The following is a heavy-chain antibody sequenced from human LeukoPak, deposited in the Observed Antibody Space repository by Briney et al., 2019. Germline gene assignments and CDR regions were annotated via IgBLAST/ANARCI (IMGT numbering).Heavy chain of an antibody. Sequence: PSETLSLTCTVSGGSISSYYWSWIRQPPGKGVEWVGYIYYSGSTNYNPSLKSRVTISVDTSKNQFSLKLSSVTAADTAVYYCARASLSPERRYFDYWGQGTLVTVSP. CDR3: ARASLSPERRYFDY. J-gene: IGHJ4*02. CDR1: GGSISSYY. V-gene: IGHV4-59*01. CDR2: IYYSGST. D-gene: IGHD1-1*01.